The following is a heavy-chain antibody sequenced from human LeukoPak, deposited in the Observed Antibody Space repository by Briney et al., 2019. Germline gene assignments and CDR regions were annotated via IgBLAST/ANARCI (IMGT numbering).Heavy chain of an antibody. V-gene: IGHV4-4*07. CDR3: ARQPPQYYGMDV. Sequence: TSETLSLTCTVSGGSFSNYYWGWIRQPAGKGLEWIGRIYTSGSTNYNPSVKSRVTMSVDTSNNQFSLKLTSVTAADTAVYYCARQPPQYYGMDVWGQGTTVTVSS. J-gene: IGHJ6*02. CDR2: IYTSGST. D-gene: IGHD1-14*01. CDR1: GGSFSNYY.